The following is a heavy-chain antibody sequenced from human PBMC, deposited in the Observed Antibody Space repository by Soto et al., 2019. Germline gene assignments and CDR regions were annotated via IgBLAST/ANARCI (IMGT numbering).Heavy chain of an antibody. CDR3: AKDRYSGTYPTDFDY. J-gene: IGHJ4*02. Sequence: GGSLRLSCAGSGFTFSSYGIHWARQAPGKGLEWVALISYDGGNEKYTESVKDRFTISRDDSHNVAYLQMSSLRTEDTAMYYCAKDRYSGTYPTDFDYWGQGSLVTVS. CDR1: GFTFSSYG. D-gene: IGHD1-26*01. V-gene: IGHV3-30*18. CDR2: ISYDGGNE.